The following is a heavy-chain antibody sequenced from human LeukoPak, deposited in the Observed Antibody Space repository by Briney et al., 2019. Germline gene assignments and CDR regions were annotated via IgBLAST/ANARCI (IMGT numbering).Heavy chain of an antibody. CDR1: GGSINSRNNY. CDR2: ISDTGTT. V-gene: IGHV4-39*01. J-gene: IGHJ4*02. CDR3: ARRNYPYYFGY. D-gene: IGHD1-7*01. Sequence: SETLSLTCTVSGGSINSRNNYWGWIRQPPGKGLEWIAIISDTGTTYYSPSLKSRLTISVDTSKNQFSLTLSSVTAADTAVYYCARRNYPYYFGYWGQGTLVTVSS.